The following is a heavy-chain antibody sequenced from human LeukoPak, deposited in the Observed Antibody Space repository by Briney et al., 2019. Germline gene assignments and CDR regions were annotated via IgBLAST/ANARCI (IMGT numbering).Heavy chain of an antibody. CDR3: ANMGYSYAPGLFDP. V-gene: IGHV4-39*07. CDR1: GGSISSSGYY. D-gene: IGHD5-18*01. Sequence: SETLSLTCTVSGGSISSSGYYWGWIRQTPGKGLEWIGSIYYSGSNYHNPSLKSRVSMSVDTSKNQFSLKLSSVTAAGTAVYYCANMGYSYAPGLFDPWGQGTLVTVSS. CDR2: IYYSGSN. J-gene: IGHJ5*02.